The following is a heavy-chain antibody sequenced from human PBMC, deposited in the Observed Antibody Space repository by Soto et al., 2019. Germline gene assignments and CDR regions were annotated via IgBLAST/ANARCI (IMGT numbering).Heavy chain of an antibody. CDR1: GGSISSYY. D-gene: IGHD3-22*01. J-gene: IGHJ4*02. CDR2: IYYSGST. V-gene: IGHV4-59*08. CDR3: ARHVDYSSGYYYFDY. Sequence: PSETLSLTCTVSGGSISSYYWSWIRQPPGKGLEWIGYIYYSGSTNYNPSLKSRVTISVDTSKNQFSLKLSSVTAADTAVYYCARHVDYSSGYYYFDYWGQGTLVTVSS.